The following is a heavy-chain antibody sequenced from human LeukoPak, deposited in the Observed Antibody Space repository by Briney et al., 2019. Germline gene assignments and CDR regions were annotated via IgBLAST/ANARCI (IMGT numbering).Heavy chain of an antibody. CDR2: IYYSGNT. CDR3: ARRDNSGWFDY. V-gene: IGHV4-39*01. J-gene: IGHJ5*01. Sequence: SSETLSLTCTVSGGSIGSSRYYWGWIRQPPGEGLEWIGSIYYSGNTYYNPSLKSRVTISVDTSKNQFSLKLSSVTAADTAIYYCARRDNSGWFDYWGQGTLVTVSS. CDR1: GGSIGSSRYY. D-gene: IGHD6-19*01.